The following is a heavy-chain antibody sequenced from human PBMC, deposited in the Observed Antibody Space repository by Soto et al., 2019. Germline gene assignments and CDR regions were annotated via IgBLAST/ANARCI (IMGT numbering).Heavy chain of an antibody. CDR3: ARSRQQLVLPSDY. CDR1: GFTFSYYN. J-gene: IGHJ4*02. CDR2: IRTSGSDV. D-gene: IGHD6-13*01. Sequence: GGSLRLSCAASGFTFSYYNMNWVRQAPGKGPEWVSNIRTSGSDVYYADSVKGRFTISRDNSKNTLYLQMNSLRAEDTAVYYCARSRQQLVLPSDYWGQGTLVTVSS. V-gene: IGHV3-21*01.